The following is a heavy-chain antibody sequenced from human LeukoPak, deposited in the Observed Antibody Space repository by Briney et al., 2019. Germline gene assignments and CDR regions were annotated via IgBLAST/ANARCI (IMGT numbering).Heavy chain of an antibody. Sequence: PGRSLRLSFAASGFTFDDYAMHWVRQAPGKGLEWVSGISWNSGSIGYADSVKGRFTISRDNAKNSLYLQMNSLRAEDTALYYCAKDKISGWHDAFDIWGQGTMVTVSS. J-gene: IGHJ3*02. V-gene: IGHV3-9*01. CDR3: AKDKISGWHDAFDI. CDR2: ISWNSGSI. CDR1: GFTFDDYA. D-gene: IGHD6-19*01.